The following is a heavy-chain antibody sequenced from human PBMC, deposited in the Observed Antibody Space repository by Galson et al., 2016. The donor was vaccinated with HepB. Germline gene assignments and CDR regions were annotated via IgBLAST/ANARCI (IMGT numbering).Heavy chain of an antibody. CDR1: GFIFSDDS. Sequence: SLRLSCAASGFIFSDDSMNWIRQAPGKGLEWISYISFNHRYTDYANSVKGRFTISRDNANNLLHLHMHSLRVEDTAVYFCARGQTHFDSWGQGTLVTVSA. CDR3: ARGQTHFDS. J-gene: IGHJ5*01. V-gene: IGHV3-11*06. CDR2: ISFNHRYT.